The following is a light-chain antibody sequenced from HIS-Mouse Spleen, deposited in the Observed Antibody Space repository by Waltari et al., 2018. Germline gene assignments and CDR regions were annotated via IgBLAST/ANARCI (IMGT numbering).Light chain of an antibody. J-gene: IGLJ1*01. CDR3: SSYTSSSTV. CDR2: EVS. CDR1: SSDVGSYNR. V-gene: IGLV2-18*02. Sequence: QSALTQPPSVSGSPGQSVTISCTGTSSDVGSYNRVSWYQQPPGTAPNHMIYEVSNRPSGVPDRFSGSKSGNTASLTISGLQAEDEADYYCSSYTSSSTVFGTGTKVTVL.